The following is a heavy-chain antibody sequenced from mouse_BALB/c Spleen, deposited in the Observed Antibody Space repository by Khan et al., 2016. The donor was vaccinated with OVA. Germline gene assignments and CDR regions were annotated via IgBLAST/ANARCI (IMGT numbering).Heavy chain of an antibody. J-gene: IGHJ2*01. Sequence: QVQLQQSGAELVKAGASVKMSCKASGYTFTSYWMHWVKQRLGQGLEWFAETNPTNGRTYYNEKFKSKATLTVDKSSSTAYMLLSGPTFEDSAVYDCARIKKIVATYFDYWGKGTTLTVSS. D-gene: IGHD1-1*01. CDR1: GYTFTSYW. CDR3: ARIKKIVATYFDY. CDR2: TNPTNGRT. V-gene: IGHV1S81*02.